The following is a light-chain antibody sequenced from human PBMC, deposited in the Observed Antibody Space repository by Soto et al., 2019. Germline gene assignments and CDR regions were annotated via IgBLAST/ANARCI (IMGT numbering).Light chain of an antibody. V-gene: IGLV6-57*04. CDR3: QSYDSSHVV. CDR1: SGSIASNY. CDR2: EDN. J-gene: IGLJ2*01. Sequence: NFMLTQPHSVSEAPVKTVTISCTRSSGSIASNYVQWYQQRPGSAPTTVIYEDNQRPSGVPDRFSGSIDSSSNSASLTISGLKTEEEADYYCQSYDSSHVVFGGGTQLTVL.